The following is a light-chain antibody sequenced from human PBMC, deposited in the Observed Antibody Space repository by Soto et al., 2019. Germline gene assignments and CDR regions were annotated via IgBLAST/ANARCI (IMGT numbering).Light chain of an antibody. J-gene: IGLJ1*01. CDR1: SSDVGNYNY. V-gene: IGLV2-23*02. Sequence: QSALTQPASVSGSPGQSITISCTGTSSDVGNYNYVSWYQQHPDKAPKLIIYEVNKRPSGVSNRFSGSRSGNTASLTTSGLQAEDEADYYCCSYAGSTTLYVFGTGTKLTVL. CDR3: CSYAGSTTLYV. CDR2: EVN.